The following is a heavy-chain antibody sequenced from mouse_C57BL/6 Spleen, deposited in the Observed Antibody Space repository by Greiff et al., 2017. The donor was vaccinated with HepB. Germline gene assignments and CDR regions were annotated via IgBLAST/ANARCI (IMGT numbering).Heavy chain of an antibody. CDR3: ALGDEGFAY. J-gene: IGHJ3*01. CDR1: GYTFTSYW. Sequence: VQLQQPGAELVMPGASVKLSCKASGYTFTSYWMHWVKQRPGQGLEWIGEIDPSDSYTNYNQKFKGKSTLTVDTSSSTAYMQLSSLTSEDSAVYYCALGDEGFAYWGQGTLVTVSA. D-gene: IGHD4-1*01. V-gene: IGHV1-69*01. CDR2: IDPSDSYT.